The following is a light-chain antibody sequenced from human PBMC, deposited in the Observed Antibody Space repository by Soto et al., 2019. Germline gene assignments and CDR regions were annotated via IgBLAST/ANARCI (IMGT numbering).Light chain of an antibody. CDR3: CSYAGYSRLL. Sequence: QSVLTQPASVSGSPGQSITISCTGTSSAVGSYNVVSWYQQLPGEAPKLIIYEVNERPSGISNRFSGSKSGNMASLTISGLQDEDEADYYCCSYAGYSRLLCGGGTQLTVL. J-gene: IGLJ3*02. CDR2: EVN. CDR1: SSAVGSYNV. V-gene: IGLV2-23*02.